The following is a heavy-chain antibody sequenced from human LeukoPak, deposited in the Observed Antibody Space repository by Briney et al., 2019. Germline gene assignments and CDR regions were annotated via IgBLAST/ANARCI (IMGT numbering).Heavy chain of an antibody. V-gene: IGHV1-18*01. J-gene: IGHJ4*02. CDR3: ARELFGRFEY. D-gene: IGHD2-21*01. CDR1: GYTFTTYG. Sequence: ASVKVSCRASGYTFTTYGISWVRQAPGQALECMGWINPYNGNTNYAQKLQGRVTMTTDTSTNTAYMELRSLRSDDTAVYYCARELFGRFEYWGQGTLVTVSS. CDR2: INPYNGNT.